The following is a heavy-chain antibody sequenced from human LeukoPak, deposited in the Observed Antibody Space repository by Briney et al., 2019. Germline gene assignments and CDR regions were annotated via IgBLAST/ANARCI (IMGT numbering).Heavy chain of an antibody. Sequence: ASVKVSCKASGYTFTSYAMNWVRQAPGQGLEWMGWVNTNTGNPTYAQGFTGRFVFSLDASVSTAYLQISSLKAEDTAVYYCARPQLNYYEDSGGYDYWGQGTLVTVSS. CDR3: ARPQLNYYEDSGGYDY. V-gene: IGHV7-4-1*02. CDR1: GYTFTSYA. CDR2: VNTNTGNP. D-gene: IGHD3-22*01. J-gene: IGHJ4*02.